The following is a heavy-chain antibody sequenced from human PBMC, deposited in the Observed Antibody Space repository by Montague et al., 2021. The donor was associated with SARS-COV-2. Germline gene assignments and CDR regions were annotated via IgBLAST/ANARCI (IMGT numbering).Heavy chain of an antibody. CDR1: GGSISSFY. D-gene: IGHD2-15*01. J-gene: IGHJ4*02. CDR2: ISDSGST. Sequence: SETLSLTCTVSGGSISSFYWSWFRQPPGKGLEWIRYISDSGSTNYNPSHTSRVTMSVDTSKNQFSLKVNSVTAADTAVYYCARHYSATLPAVYWGQGTLVTVSS. CDR3: ARHYSATLPAVY. V-gene: IGHV4-59*08.